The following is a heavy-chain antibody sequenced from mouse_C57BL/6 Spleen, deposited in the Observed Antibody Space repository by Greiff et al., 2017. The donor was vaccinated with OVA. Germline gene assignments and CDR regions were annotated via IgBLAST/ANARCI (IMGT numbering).Heavy chain of an antibody. D-gene: IGHD1-1*01. Sequence: QVQLQQPGAELVKPGASVKLSCKASGYTFTSYWMHWVKQRPGRGLEWIGRIDPSSGGTKYNEKFKSKATLTVDKPSSTAYMQLSSLTSKDSAVYYCARGPTVVAFGWYFDVWGTGTTVTVSS. V-gene: IGHV1-72*01. CDR1: GYTFTSYW. J-gene: IGHJ1*03. CDR2: IDPSSGGT. CDR3: ARGPTVVAFGWYFDV.